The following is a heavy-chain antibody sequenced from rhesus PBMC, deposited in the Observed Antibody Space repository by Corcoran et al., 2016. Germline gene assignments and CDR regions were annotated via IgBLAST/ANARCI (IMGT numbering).Heavy chain of an antibody. D-gene: IGHD3-40*01. J-gene: IGHJ5-2*02. CDR1: GASIGSNF. CDR3: ARDLRFGNSLDV. CDR2: IYGSGGDT. Sequence: QVQLQESGPGLVKPSEPLPLTCAVSGASIGSNFWSWIRPAPWQGLEGIGRIYGSGGDTDYNHSLTSRVTISIDTSKDQLSLKLSSVTAAGTAVYYCARDLRFGNSLDVWGRGVLVTVSS. V-gene: IGHV4S2*01.